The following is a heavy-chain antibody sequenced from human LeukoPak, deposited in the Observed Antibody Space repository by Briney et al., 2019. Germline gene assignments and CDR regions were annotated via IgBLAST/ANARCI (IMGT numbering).Heavy chain of an antibody. CDR2: ISGSGGST. CDR3: AKAGSYYSEYFQH. V-gene: IGHV3-23*01. J-gene: IGHJ1*01. Sequence: GGSLRLSCAASGFTFSRYAMSWVRRAPGKGLEWVSAISGSGGSTYYADSVKGRFTISRYNSKNTLYLQMNSLRAEDTAVYYCAKAGSYYSEYFQHWGQGTLVTVS. D-gene: IGHD2-15*01. CDR1: GFTFSRYA.